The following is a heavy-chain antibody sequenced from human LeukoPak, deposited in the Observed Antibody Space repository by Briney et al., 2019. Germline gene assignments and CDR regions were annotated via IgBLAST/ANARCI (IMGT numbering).Heavy chain of an antibody. CDR3: ASITTPDRGYYGVDG. D-gene: IGHD1-14*01. J-gene: IGHJ6*02. CDR1: GFTFSTYD. V-gene: IGHV3-21*01. CDR2: ISSSSTYI. Sequence: GGSLRLSCAASGFTFSTYDMNWVRQGPGMGLEWVSSISSSSTYIYYADSVKGRFTISRDNAKNLLYLQMNSLRAEDTAVYYCASITTPDRGYYGVDGWGQGTTVTVSS.